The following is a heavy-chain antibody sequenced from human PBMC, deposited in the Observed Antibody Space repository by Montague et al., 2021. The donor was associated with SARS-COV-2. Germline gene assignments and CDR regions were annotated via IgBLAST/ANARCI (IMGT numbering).Heavy chain of an antibody. CDR2: IYYSGST. D-gene: IGHD1-1*01. Sequence: SETLSLTCTVSGGSISSYYWSWIRQPPGKGLEWIGYIYYSGSTNYNPSLNSRVTISVDTSKNQFSLKVSSVTAADTAVYYCARHRTPVDSFNIWGQGTMVTVSS. V-gene: IGHV4-59*08. CDR1: GGSISSYY. CDR3: ARHRTPVDSFNI. J-gene: IGHJ3*02.